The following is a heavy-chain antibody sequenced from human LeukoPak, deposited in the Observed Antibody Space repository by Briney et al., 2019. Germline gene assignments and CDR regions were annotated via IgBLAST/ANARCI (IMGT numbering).Heavy chain of an antibody. V-gene: IGHV4-4*07. J-gene: IGHJ5*02. D-gene: IGHD3-3*01. CDR2: IYTSGST. CDR1: GGSISSYY. Sequence: SETLSLTCTVSGGSISSYYWSWIRQPAGKGLEWIGRIYTSGSTNYNPSLKSRVTKSVDTSKNQFSLKLSSVTAADTAVYYCARDSPHYDFWSVAEWFDPWGQGTLVTVSS. CDR3: ARDSPHYDFWSVAEWFDP.